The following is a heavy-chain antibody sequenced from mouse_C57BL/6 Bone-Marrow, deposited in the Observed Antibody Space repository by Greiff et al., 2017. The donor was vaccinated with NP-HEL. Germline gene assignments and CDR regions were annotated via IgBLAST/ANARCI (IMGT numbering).Heavy chain of an antibody. Sequence: QVQLQQPGAELVKPGASVKLSCKASGYTFTSYWMQWVTQRPGQGLEWIGEIDPSDSYTNYNQKFKGKATLTVDTSSSTAYMQLSSLTSEDSAVYYCASYYYGSSPYYYAMDYWGQGTAVTVSS. CDR2: IDPSDSYT. V-gene: IGHV1-50*01. D-gene: IGHD1-1*01. CDR3: ASYYYGSSPYYYAMDY. J-gene: IGHJ4*01. CDR1: GYTFTSYW.